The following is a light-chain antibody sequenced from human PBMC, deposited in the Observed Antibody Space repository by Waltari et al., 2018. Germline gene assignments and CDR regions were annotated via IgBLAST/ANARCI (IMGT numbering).Light chain of an antibody. V-gene: IGKV1-39*01. J-gene: IGKJ1*01. CDR1: QVINTY. CDR3: QQSFYNPPWT. CDR2: DAS. Sequence: DIQMAQSPSSLSASVGDRFTITCRASQVINTYLNWYQHRPGEAPKLLIYDASVLESGVPSRFSGSGSATDFTLTISSLQPEDIGTYYCQQSFYNPPWTFGQGTKVEV.